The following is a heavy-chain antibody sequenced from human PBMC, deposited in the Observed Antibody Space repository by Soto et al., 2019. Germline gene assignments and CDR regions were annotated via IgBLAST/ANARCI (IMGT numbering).Heavy chain of an antibody. D-gene: IGHD6-6*01. Sequence: QLQLQESGSGLVKPSQTLSLTCAVSGGSISSGGFSWSWIRQPPGKGLESIGYTYHSGTTYYNPPLKSPVPISVYRSKTQFSLKLSSVPAADTAVYYCAGGIAARPLGYWGQGTLVTVSS. J-gene: IGHJ4*02. CDR3: AGGIAARPLGY. CDR2: TYHSGTT. CDR1: GGSISSGGFS. V-gene: IGHV4-30-2*01.